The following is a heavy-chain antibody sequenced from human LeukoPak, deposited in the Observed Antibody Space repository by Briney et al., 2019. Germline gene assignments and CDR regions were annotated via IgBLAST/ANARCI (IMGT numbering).Heavy chain of an antibody. V-gene: IGHV3-49*04. J-gene: IGHJ4*02. D-gene: IGHD3-22*01. Sequence: GRSLRLSCTTSGFTFGGYALSWVRQAPGKGLEWVGFIRSKAYGGTTEYAASVKGRFTISRDDSKSIAYLQMNSLKTEDTAVYYCTRDRAYYYGSSGYYYCYFWGQGTLVTVSS. CDR3: TRDRAYYYGSSGYYYCYF. CDR1: GFTFGGYA. CDR2: IRSKAYGGTT.